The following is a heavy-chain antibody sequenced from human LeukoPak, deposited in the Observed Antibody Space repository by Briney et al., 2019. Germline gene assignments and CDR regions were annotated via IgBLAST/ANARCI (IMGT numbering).Heavy chain of an antibody. V-gene: IGHV3-30*01. CDR3: AGDKETTVTMFDY. CDR2: ISYDGSNK. D-gene: IGHD4-17*01. Sequence: PGGSLRLSCAASGFTFSSYAMHWVRQAPGKGLEWVAVISYDGSNKYYADSVKGRFTISRDNSKNTLYLQMNSLRAEDTAVYYCAGDKETTVTMFDYWGQGTLVTVSS. J-gene: IGHJ4*02. CDR1: GFTFSSYA.